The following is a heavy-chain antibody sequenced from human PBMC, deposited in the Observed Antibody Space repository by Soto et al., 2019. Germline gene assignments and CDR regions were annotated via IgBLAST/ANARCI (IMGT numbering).Heavy chain of an antibody. Sequence: GGSLRLSCTASGFTFSSHRMTWVRQAPGKGLEWVSYINWSGGTIDYADSVKGRFTISRDNAKNSVFLQMNNLRAEDTAVYYCARLFCSGGSCPHFDYWGQGTLVTSPQ. D-gene: IGHD2-15*01. V-gene: IGHV3-48*01. CDR3: ARLFCSGGSCPHFDY. CDR2: INWSGGTI. J-gene: IGHJ4*02. CDR1: GFTFSSHR.